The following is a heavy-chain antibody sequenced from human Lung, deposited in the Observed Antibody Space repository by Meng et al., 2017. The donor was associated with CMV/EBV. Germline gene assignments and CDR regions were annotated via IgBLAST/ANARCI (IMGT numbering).Heavy chain of an antibody. V-gene: IGHV3-30*02. Sequence: SCAGSGFTFSSYGMHWVRQVPGKGLAWVAFISYDGSNKYFAGSVKGRFTISRDNSKNTLYLQMNSLRAEDTAVYYCAKSLPDVVQGAVGILDYWXQGTXVTVSS. J-gene: IGHJ4*02. CDR3: AKSLPDVVQGAVGILDY. CDR1: GFTFSSYG. D-gene: IGHD1-1*01. CDR2: ISYDGSNK.